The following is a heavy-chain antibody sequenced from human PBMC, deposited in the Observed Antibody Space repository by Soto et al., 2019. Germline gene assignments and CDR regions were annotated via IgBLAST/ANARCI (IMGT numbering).Heavy chain of an antibody. CDR3: ATSTDNVGVPATPPTYYYYGRDL. D-gene: IGHD2-2*01. CDR2: FDPEDGET. CDR1: GYTLTELS. V-gene: IGHV1-24*01. Sequence: ASVKVSCKVSGYTLTELSMHWVRQAPGKGLEWMGGFDPEDGETIYAQKFQGRVTMTEDTSTDTAYMELSSLSSEDTAVYYCATSTDNVGVPATPPTYYYYGRDLWRQRTTVTVSS. J-gene: IGHJ6*02.